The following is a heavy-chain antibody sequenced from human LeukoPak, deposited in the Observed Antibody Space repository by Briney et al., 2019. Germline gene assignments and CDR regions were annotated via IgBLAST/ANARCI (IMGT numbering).Heavy chain of an antibody. V-gene: IGHV3-30*04. CDR1: GFTFSSYA. Sequence: VGSLRLSCAASGFTFSSYAMHWVRQAPGKGLEWVAVISYDGSNKYYADSVKGRFTISRDNSKNTLDLQMNSVRAEDTAIYYCAKDRRAGSYDYWGQGTLVTVSS. J-gene: IGHJ4*02. D-gene: IGHD3-10*01. CDR2: ISYDGSNK. CDR3: AKDRRAGSYDY.